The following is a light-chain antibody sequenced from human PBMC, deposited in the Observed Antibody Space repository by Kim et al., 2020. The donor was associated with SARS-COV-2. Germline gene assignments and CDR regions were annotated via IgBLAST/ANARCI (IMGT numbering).Light chain of an antibody. CDR2: AAS. Sequence: EIVLTQSPGTLSLSPGERATLSCRASQSVSSSYLAWYQQKPGQAPRLLIYAASSRATGIPDRFSGSGSGTDFTLTISRLEPEDFAVYYCQQYGTSPPTLTFGQGTKVDIK. CDR1: QSVSSSY. CDR3: QQYGTSPPTLT. V-gene: IGKV3-20*01. J-gene: IGKJ1*01.